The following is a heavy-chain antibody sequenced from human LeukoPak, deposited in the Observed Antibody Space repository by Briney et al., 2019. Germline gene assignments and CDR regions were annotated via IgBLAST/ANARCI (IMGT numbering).Heavy chain of an antibody. D-gene: IGHD4-23*01. CDR3: ARGPRHGGFDY. CDR1: GYPFSVYY. Sequence: ASVQVSCKVSGYPFSVYYLHWLRQAPRQGFEWMGWINPNNGDTRYAERFQGRVTMTRDTSLTTVYMDLSSLISDDTAVYYCARGPRHGGFDYWGQGSLVTVSS. J-gene: IGHJ4*02. V-gene: IGHV1-2*02. CDR2: INPNNGDT.